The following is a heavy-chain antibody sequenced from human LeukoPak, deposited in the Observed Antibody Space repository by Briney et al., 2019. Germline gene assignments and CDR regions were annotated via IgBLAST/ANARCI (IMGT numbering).Heavy chain of an antibody. CDR1: GYTFTGNY. Sequence: ASVKVSCKASGYTFTGNYIHWVRQAPGQGLEGMGWINPNTGGTKYAQKFQGRVTMTRDTSISTAYMELTWLKSDDTAVYYCARDSATAAAAELDYWGQGTLVTVSS. J-gene: IGHJ4*02. D-gene: IGHD6-13*01. CDR2: INPNTGGT. V-gene: IGHV1-2*02. CDR3: ARDSATAAAAELDY.